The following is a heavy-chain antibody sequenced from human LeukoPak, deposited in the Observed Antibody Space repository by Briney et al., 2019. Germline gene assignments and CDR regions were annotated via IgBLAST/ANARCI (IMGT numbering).Heavy chain of an antibody. V-gene: IGHV3-23*01. J-gene: IGHJ4*02. D-gene: IGHD1-14*01. CDR2: ISGSGGST. Sequence: GGSLRLSCAASGFTFSSYAMSWVRQAPGKGLELVSTISGSGGSTYYADSVKGRFTISRDNSKNTLYLQMNSLRVEDTAVYYCAKGHSAHGTGFDCWGQGTLVAVSS. CDR3: AKGHSAHGTGFDC. CDR1: GFTFSSYA.